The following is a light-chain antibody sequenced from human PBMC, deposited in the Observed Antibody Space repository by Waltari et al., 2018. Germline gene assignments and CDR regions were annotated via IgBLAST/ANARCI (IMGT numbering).Light chain of an antibody. Sequence: EIVLTQSPATLSLSPGERATLSCRANQSVSSFLAWYQQKPGQAPRLLIYDASKRATGIPARFSGSGSGTDFTLTISSLEPEDFAVYYCQQRSNWPRTFGQGTKEEIK. CDR3: QQRSNWPRT. CDR2: DAS. CDR1: QSVSSF. V-gene: IGKV3-11*01. J-gene: IGKJ1*01.